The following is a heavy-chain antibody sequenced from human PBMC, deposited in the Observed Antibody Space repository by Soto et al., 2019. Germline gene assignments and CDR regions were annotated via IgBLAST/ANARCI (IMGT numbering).Heavy chain of an antibody. J-gene: IGHJ4*02. CDR3: ARFGYTTEAH. D-gene: IGHD5-12*01. CDR1: GFTFSNAW. Sequence: GGSLRLSCAASGFTFSNAWMSWVRQAPGKGLEWVSSISSSSSYIYYADSVKGRFTISRDNAKNSLYLQMNSLRAEDTAVYYCARFGYTTEAHWGQGTLVTVSS. CDR2: ISSSSSYI. V-gene: IGHV3-21*01.